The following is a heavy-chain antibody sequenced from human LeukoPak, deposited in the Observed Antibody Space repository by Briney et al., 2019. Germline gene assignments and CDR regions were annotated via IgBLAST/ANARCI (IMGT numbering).Heavy chain of an antibody. CDR3: ARRRGPDDC. Sequence: SETLSLTCTVSGCSISRNDYYWGWIRQPPGEGLEGSGSIYYTGSTYYSPSLNSRVTISVDTSNNHFALNLTSVTAADTAVYYCARRRGPDDCWGEGTLVTVSS. V-gene: IGHV4-39*02. CDR2: IYYTGST. CDR1: GCSISRNDYY. D-gene: IGHD2-15*01. J-gene: IGHJ4*02.